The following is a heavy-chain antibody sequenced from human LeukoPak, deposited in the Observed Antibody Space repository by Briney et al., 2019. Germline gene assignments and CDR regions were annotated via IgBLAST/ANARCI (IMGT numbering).Heavy chain of an antibody. CDR2: INPNSGRT. D-gene: IGHD3-9*01. Sequence: ASVKVSCKASGYTFTGYYMHWVRQAPGQGLEWMGWINPNSGRTNYAQKFQGRVTMTGDTSIKTAYMELSSLRSEDTAVYYCARRFYDNLTGHTWYDYWGQGTLVTVSS. V-gene: IGHV1-2*02. CDR1: GYTFTGYY. J-gene: IGHJ4*02. CDR3: ARRFYDNLTGHTWYDY.